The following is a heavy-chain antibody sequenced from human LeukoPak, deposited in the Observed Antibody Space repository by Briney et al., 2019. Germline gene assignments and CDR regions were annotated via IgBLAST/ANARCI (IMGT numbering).Heavy chain of an antibody. D-gene: IGHD5-12*01. CDR3: ARLASGYSGYDQYYYYYMDV. Sequence: SETLSLTCTVSGVSISSSYWSWIRQPPGKGLEWIGNIYFSGNTNYNPSLKSRVTMSVHMSKNQFSLKVTSVTAADTAVYYCARLASGYSGYDQYYYYYMDVWGKGTTVTISS. CDR2: IYFSGNT. CDR1: GVSISSSY. V-gene: IGHV4-59*12. J-gene: IGHJ6*03.